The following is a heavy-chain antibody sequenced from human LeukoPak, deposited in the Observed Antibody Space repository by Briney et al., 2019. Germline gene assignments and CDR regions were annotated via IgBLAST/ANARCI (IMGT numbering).Heavy chain of an antibody. CDR3: ARGAPTSSRSKYNWFDP. D-gene: IGHD1-1*01. CDR1: GGSLSRYY. J-gene: IGHJ5*02. V-gene: IGHV4-4*07. CDR2: IYTSGST. Sequence: KPSETLSLTCTVSGGSLSRYYWSWIRQPAGKGLDWIGRIYTSGSTNYHPPLKSRVTMSVDTSKNQFSLKLSSVTAADTAVYYCARGAPTSSRSKYNWFDPWGQGTLVTVSS.